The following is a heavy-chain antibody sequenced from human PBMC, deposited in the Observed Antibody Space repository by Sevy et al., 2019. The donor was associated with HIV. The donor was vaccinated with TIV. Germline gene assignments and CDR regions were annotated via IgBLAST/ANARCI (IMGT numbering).Heavy chain of an antibody. V-gene: IGHV3-49*04. J-gene: IGHJ3*02. CDR1: GFTFGDYA. CDR3: XXXXXXXXXXKAFDI. Sequence: GGSLRLSCTASGFTFGDYAMSWVRQAPGKGLEWVGFIRSKAYGGTTEYAASVKGRFTISRDDSKSIAYLQMNSLKTXXXXXXXXXXXXXXXXXXKAFDIWGQGTMVTVS. CDR2: IRSKAYGGTT.